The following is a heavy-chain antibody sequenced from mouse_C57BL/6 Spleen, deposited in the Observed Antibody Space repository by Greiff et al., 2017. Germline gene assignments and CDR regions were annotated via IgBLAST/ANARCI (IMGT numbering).Heavy chain of an antibody. V-gene: IGHV1-50*01. D-gene: IGHD5-5*01. Sequence: QFQLQQPGAELVKPGASVKLSCKASVYTFTSYWMQWVKKRPGQGLEWIGEIDPSDSYTNYNQKFKGKATLTVDTSSSTAYMQLSSLTSEDSSMYYCASGRTNYPCCYFDVWGTGTTVTVSS. CDR1: VYTFTSYW. CDR3: ASGRTNYPCCYFDV. CDR2: IDPSDSYT. J-gene: IGHJ1*03.